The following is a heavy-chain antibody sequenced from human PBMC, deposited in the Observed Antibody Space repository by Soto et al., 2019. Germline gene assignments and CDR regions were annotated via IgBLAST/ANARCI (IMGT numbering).Heavy chain of an antibody. Sequence: PSDTRSLTCIFSDGYMSKFYWSWIRTPAGKGLEWMGRVYATGTSDYNPSLRSRIAMSVDISKKTFSLRLRSVTAADTGVYYCVRDGSKTLRDCFDPWGQGILVNVSA. CDR2: VYATGTS. CDR3: VRDGSKTLRDCFDP. D-gene: IGHD4-17*01. V-gene: IGHV4-4*07. J-gene: IGHJ5*02. CDR1: DGYMSKFY.